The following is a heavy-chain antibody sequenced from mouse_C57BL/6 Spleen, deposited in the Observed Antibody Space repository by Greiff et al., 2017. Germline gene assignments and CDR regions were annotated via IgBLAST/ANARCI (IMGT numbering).Heavy chain of an antibody. J-gene: IGHJ3*01. CDR1: GYTFTSYW. D-gene: IGHD3-2*02. CDR2: INPSNGGT. CDR3: ARDSSGYKGFAY. V-gene: IGHV1-53*01. Sequence: QVQLKQPGTELVKPGASVKLSCKASGYTFTSYWMHWVKPRPGQGLEWIGNINPSNGGTNYNEKFKRKATLTVDKSSSTADMQLSSLTSEDSAVYDCARDSSGYKGFAYWGQGTLVTVSA.